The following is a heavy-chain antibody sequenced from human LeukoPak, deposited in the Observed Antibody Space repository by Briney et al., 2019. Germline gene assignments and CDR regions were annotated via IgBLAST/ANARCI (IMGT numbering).Heavy chain of an antibody. V-gene: IGHV3-30*18. CDR1: GFTFSNYG. D-gene: IGHD5-18*01. CDR2: ISYDGSNK. CDR3: AKEDTAISSYGLDV. Sequence: GGSLRLSCAASGFTFSNYGMHWVRQAPGKGLEGVAVISYDGSNKYFADSVKGLFTTSRDNSKNTLYLQMNSLRAEDTALYYCAKEDTAISSYGLDVWGQGTTVTVSS. J-gene: IGHJ6*02.